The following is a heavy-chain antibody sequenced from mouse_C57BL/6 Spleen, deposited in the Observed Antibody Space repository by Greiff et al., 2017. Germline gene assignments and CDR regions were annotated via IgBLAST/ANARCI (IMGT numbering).Heavy chain of an antibody. CDR1: GFSLTSYA. CDR3: ATHYGNYVSWFAY. J-gene: IGHJ3*01. V-gene: IGHV2-9-1*01. D-gene: IGHD2-1*01. CDR2: IWTGGGT. Sequence: QVQLQQSGPGLVAPSQSLSITCTVSGFSLTSYAISWVRQPPGKGLEWLGVIWTGGGTNYNSALNSRLSISKDNSKSQVFLKMNSLQTDDTARYYCATHYGNYVSWFAYWGQGTLVTVSA.